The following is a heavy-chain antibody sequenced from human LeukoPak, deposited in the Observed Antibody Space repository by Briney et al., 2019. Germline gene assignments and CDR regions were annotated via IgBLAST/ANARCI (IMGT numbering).Heavy chain of an antibody. J-gene: IGHJ4*02. V-gene: IGHV1-69*13. CDR2: IIPIFGTA. D-gene: IGHD3-10*01. CDR1: GGTFSSYA. CDR3: ARDYYGSGSYYNTFDY. Sequence: ASVKVSCKASGGTFSSYAISWVRQAPGQGLEWMGGIIPIFGTANYAQKFQGRVTITADESTSTAYMELSSLRSEDTAVYYCARDYYGSGSYYNTFDYWGQGTQVTVSS.